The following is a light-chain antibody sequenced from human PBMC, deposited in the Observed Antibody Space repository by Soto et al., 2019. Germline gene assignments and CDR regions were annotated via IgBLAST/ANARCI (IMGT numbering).Light chain of an antibody. V-gene: IGKV3-15*01. Sequence: EIVMTQSPATLSVSPGERATLSCRASQSVSSNLAWYQQKPGQAPRLLIYGASTRASGIPDRFSGSGSGTQFTLTISSLQSEDFAIYYCQHHNNKWPQLTVGRGTKVDIK. CDR2: GAS. J-gene: IGKJ4*01. CDR3: QHHNNKWPQLT. CDR1: QSVSSN.